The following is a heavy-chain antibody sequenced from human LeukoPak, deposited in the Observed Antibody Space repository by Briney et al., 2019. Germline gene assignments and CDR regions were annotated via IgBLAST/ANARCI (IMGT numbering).Heavy chain of an antibody. Sequence: PAETLSLTCAVYVWSFSGYYWIWILQPPVNGPKWIGEINHSGSTNYTPSLTSRVTISVVSSKKQFSLKLSYVTAADTAVYCCARAPYSMDVWGQGDTVTVSS. CDR1: VWSFSGYY. J-gene: IGHJ6*02. CDR3: ARAPYSMDV. V-gene: IGHV4-34*01. CDR2: INHSGST.